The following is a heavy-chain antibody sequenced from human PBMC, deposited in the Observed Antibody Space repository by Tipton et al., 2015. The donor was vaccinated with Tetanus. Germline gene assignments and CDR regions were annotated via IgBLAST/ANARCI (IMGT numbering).Heavy chain of an antibody. D-gene: IGHD6-13*01. CDR1: GFAFSSYS. CDR3: ARAFFAAATS. Sequence: SLRLSCAASGFAFSSYSMNWVRQAPGKGLEWVSSISSSNGYIYYTDSVKGRFTISRDNAKNSLYLQVNSLRDDDTAVYYCARAFFAAATSWGQGTLVTVSS. V-gene: IGHV3-21*01. J-gene: IGHJ5*02. CDR2: ISSSNGYI.